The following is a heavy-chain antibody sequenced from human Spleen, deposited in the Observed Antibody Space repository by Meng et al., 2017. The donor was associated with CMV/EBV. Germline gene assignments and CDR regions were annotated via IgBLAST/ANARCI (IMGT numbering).Heavy chain of an antibody. D-gene: IGHD3-16*01. V-gene: IGHV3-21*06. Sequence: LSCAASGFTFSYYNMNWVRQAPGKGLEWVSFITGGSGNTDHADSVKDRFSTSRDNAKNSLYLQMNDLRTEDTAVYYCARQRGGKLDYWGQGILVTVSS. CDR2: ITGGSGNT. CDR1: GFTFSYYN. CDR3: ARQRGGKLDY. J-gene: IGHJ4*02.